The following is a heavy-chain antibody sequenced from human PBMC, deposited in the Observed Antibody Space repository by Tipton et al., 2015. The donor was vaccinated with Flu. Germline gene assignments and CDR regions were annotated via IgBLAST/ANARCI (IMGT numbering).Heavy chain of an antibody. V-gene: IGHV4-38-2*01. Sequence: TLSLTCAVSGYSISSGYYWGWIRQPPGKGLEWIGSIYHSGSTYYNPSLKSRVTISVDTSKNQLSLKLSSVTAADTAVYYCARGRRITGNSNWFDPWGQGTLVTVSS. CDR2: IYHSGST. J-gene: IGHJ5*02. D-gene: IGHD1-20*01. CDR1: GYSISSGYY. CDR3: ARGRRITGNSNWFDP.